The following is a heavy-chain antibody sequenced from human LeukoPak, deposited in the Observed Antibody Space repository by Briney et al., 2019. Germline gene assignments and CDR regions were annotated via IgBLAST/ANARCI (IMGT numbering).Heavy chain of an antibody. CDR3: ARDFPLFN. J-gene: IGHJ4*02. Sequence: GGPWRLSCAASGFTVGLINMTWVRRAPGKGLEWVSVISSGGTTYYADSVKGRFTISRDTSRNTLYLQMNSLRVDDTAVYYCARDFPLFNWGQGTLVTVSS. CDR2: ISSGGTT. V-gene: IGHV3-53*01. CDR1: GFTVGLIN.